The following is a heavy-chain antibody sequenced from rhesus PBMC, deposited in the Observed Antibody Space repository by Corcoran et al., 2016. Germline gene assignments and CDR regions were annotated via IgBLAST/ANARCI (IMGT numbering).Heavy chain of an antibody. J-gene: IGHJ4*01. D-gene: IGHD5-42*01. CDR2: ITSSGNST. V-gene: IGHV4-169*02. CDR1: GGSISSSY. Sequence: QLQLQESGPGLVKPSETLSVTCAVSGGSISSSYWSWIRQATGQGREWIGYITSSGNSTNNNPSLKLRGTLAVDTAKNQRSLKLSPVTAADPAVYYCARDYHGDRNFDYWGQGVLVTVSS. CDR3: ARDYHGDRNFDY.